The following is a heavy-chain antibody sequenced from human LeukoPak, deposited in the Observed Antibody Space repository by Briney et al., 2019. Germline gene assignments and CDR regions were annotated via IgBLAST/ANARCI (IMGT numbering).Heavy chain of an antibody. V-gene: IGHV3-21*01. D-gene: IGHD3-10*01. CDR2: ITSSGSYI. CDR1: GFTFSNYS. J-gene: IGHJ4*02. CDR3: ARERRGGSGTYYNPYPIDY. Sequence: GGSLRLSCAASGFTFSNYSMNWVRQAPGKGLEWVSSITSSGSYIYYADSVKGRFTISRDNARNSLYLQMNSLRAEDTAVYYCARERRGGSGTYYNPYPIDYWGQGTLVTVSS.